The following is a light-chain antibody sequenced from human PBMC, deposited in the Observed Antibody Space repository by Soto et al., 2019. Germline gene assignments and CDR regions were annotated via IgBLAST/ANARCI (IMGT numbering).Light chain of an antibody. J-gene: IGLJ1*01. CDR2: EVS. Sequence: QSVLTQPASVSGSPGQSITISCTGTSSDDGGYHYVSWYQQHPGKAPKLIIYEVSNRPSGVSNRFSGSKSGNTASLTISGLLSEYEADYYCNSYTSKSTGVFGTGTKLTVL. V-gene: IGLV2-14*01. CDR1: SSDDGGYHY. CDR3: NSYTSKSTGV.